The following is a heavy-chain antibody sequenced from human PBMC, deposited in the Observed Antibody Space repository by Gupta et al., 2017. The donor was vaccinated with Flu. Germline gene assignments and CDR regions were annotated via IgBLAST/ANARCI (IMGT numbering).Heavy chain of an antibody. CDR1: GGSFSGYY. CDR2: INHSGST. Sequence: QVQLQQWGAGLLKPSETLSLTCAVYGGSFSGYYWSWIRQPPGKGLEWIGEINHSGSTNYNPSLKSRVTISVDTSKNQFSLKLSSVTAADTAVYYCARGAPLYQLLYNYYYYYMDVWGKGTTVTASS. V-gene: IGHV4-34*01. D-gene: IGHD2-2*02. J-gene: IGHJ6*03. CDR3: ARGAPLYQLLYNYYYYYMDV.